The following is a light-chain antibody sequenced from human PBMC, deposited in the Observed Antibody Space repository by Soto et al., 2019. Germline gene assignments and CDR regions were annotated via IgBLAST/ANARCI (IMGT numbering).Light chain of an antibody. Sequence: DIQMTQSPSSLSASVGDRVTITCRTSQGVRNDLGWYQQMPGKAPKRLIYLASTLHSGVPSRFRGSGFGTEFTLTISSLQPEDFATYYCLQHNTYPFTFGPGTKVDIK. CDR1: QGVRND. CDR3: LQHNTYPFT. CDR2: LAS. V-gene: IGKV1-17*01. J-gene: IGKJ3*01.